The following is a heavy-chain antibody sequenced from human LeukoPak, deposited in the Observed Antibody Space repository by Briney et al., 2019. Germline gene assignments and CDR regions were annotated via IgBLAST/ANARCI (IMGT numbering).Heavy chain of an antibody. J-gene: IGHJ4*02. CDR1: GFTFSSYW. CDR3: ARNYYDRSGYSDTFDY. D-gene: IGHD3-22*01. CDR2: IKQDGSEK. Sequence: PGGSLRLSCVASGFTFSSYWMSWLRQAPGKGLEWVANIKQDGSEKYYVDSVTGRFTISRDNAKNSLYLQMNSLRAEDTAVYYCARNYYDRSGYSDTFDYWGQGTLVTVSS. V-gene: IGHV3-7*01.